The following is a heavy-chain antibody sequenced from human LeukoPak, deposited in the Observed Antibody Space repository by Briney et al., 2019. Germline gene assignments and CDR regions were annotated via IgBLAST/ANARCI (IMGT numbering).Heavy chain of an antibody. D-gene: IGHD1-26*01. Sequence: GGSLRLSCAASGFTFSDYYMSWIRQAPGKGLEWVSYISSSGSTIYYADSVKGRFTISRDNAKNSLFLQMNSLRAEDTAVYYCAKVGWSAPTDYWGQGTLVTVSS. CDR3: AKVGWSAPTDY. CDR1: GFTFSDYY. J-gene: IGHJ4*02. CDR2: ISSSGSTI. V-gene: IGHV3-11*01.